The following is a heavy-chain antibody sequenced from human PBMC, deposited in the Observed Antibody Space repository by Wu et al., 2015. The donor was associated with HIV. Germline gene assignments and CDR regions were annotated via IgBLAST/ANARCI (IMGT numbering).Heavy chain of an antibody. CDR2: IIPIFGTA. J-gene: IGHJ4*02. Sequence: QVQLVQSGAEVKKPGSSVKVSCKASGGTLSSYAISWVRQAPGQGLEWMGRIIPIFGTANYAQKFQGRVTITADESTSTAYMELSSLRSEDTAVYYCAREVRGIAVAANNYFDYWGQGTLVTVSS. CDR1: GGTLSSYA. CDR3: AREVRGIAVAANNYFDY. V-gene: IGHV1-69*18. D-gene: IGHD6-19*01.